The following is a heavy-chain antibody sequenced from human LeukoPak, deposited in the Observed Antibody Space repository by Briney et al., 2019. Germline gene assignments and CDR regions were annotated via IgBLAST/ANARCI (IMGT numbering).Heavy chain of an antibody. Sequence: GESLKISCRASGYSFASYWIAWVRQMPGRGLEWMGIIYPGDSDTRYSPSFQGQVTISADESISTAYLQWSSLKASDTAMYYCARQDGRALYYFDYWGQGALVTVSS. D-gene: IGHD5-24*01. CDR2: IYPGDSDT. CDR1: GYSFASYW. V-gene: IGHV5-51*01. J-gene: IGHJ4*02. CDR3: ARQDGRALYYFDY.